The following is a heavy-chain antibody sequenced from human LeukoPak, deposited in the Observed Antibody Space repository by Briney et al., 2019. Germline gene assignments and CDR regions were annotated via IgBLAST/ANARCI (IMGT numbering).Heavy chain of an antibody. D-gene: IGHD3-16*01. Sequence: GASVKVSCKASGDSFSTYAISWVRQAPGQGLEWMGGIFPMFETANYAQRFQGRLTITADIATSTAYMDLSSLRSEDTAAYYCARGVTSYGTRLTYWGQGTLVTVSS. CDR2: IFPMFETA. J-gene: IGHJ4*02. CDR3: ARGVTSYGTRLTY. V-gene: IGHV1-69*06. CDR1: GDSFSTYA.